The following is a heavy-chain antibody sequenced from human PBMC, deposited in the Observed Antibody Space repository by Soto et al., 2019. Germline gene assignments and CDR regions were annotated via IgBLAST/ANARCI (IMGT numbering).Heavy chain of an antibody. CDR1: GFIFSDYY. J-gene: IGHJ3*02. V-gene: IGHV3-11*01. Sequence: QVQLVESGGGLVKPGGSLRLSCEASGFIFSDYYMTWIRQAPGKGLEWVSYISSSGNTLYYADSVKGRFTVSRDNAENSVHLEMNSLRAEDTAIYYYARVTGRQSLVQVNTFDIWGQGAMVVVSS. CDR2: ISSSGNTL. CDR3: ARVTGRQSLVQVNTFDI. D-gene: IGHD1-1*01.